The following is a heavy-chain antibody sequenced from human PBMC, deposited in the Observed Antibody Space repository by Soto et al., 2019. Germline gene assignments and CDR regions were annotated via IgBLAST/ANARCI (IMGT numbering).Heavy chain of an antibody. CDR2: INHTGDT. CDR1: GGSFSGYY. Sequence: PSETLSLTCAVSGGSFSGYYWSWVRQIPGKGLEWIGDINHTGDTNYNPSLKSRVMISVDTAKTQFSLNVTSVTAADTAVYYCAREVGYYSAARRNLYFDYWGQGTLVTVSS. CDR3: AREVGYYSAARRNLYFDY. V-gene: IGHV4-34*01. J-gene: IGHJ4*02. D-gene: IGHD2-15*01.